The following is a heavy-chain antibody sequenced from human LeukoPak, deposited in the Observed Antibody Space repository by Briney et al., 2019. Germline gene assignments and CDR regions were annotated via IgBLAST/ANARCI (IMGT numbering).Heavy chain of an antibody. CDR2: ISYDGSNK. Sequence: GGSLRLSCAASGFTFSSYAMHWVRQAPGKGLEWVAVISYDGSNKYYADSVKGRFTISRDNSKNTLYLQMNSLRVEDTAVYYCAKDRGYCSGGSCYYFDYWGQGTLVTVSS. CDR3: AKDRGYCSGGSCYYFDY. J-gene: IGHJ4*02. D-gene: IGHD2-15*01. V-gene: IGHV3-30-3*01. CDR1: GFTFSSYA.